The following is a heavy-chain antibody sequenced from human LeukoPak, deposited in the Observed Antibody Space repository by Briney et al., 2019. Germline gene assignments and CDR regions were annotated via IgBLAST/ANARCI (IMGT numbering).Heavy chain of an antibody. CDR3: ARDGRYSYGHDAFDI. D-gene: IGHD5-18*01. V-gene: IGHV3-33*01. J-gene: IGHJ3*02. Sequence: GRSLRLSCAASGFTFSSYGMHWVRQAPGKGLEWVAVIWYDGSNKYYADSVKGRFTISRDNSKNTLYLQMNSLRAEDTAVYYCARDGRYSYGHDAFDIWGQGTMVTVSS. CDR1: GFTFSSYG. CDR2: IWYDGSNK.